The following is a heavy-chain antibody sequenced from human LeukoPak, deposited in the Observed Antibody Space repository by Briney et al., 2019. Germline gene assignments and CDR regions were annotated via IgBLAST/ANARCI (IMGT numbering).Heavy chain of an antibody. Sequence: ASVKVSCKASGYTFTGYYMHWVRQAPGQGLEWMGWINPNSGGTNYAQKFQGWVTMTRDTSISTAYMELSRLRSDDTAVYYCARGEWSQPPNYYYGMDVWGQGTTVTVSS. D-gene: IGHD3-3*01. V-gene: IGHV1-2*04. J-gene: IGHJ6*02. CDR1: GYTFTGYY. CDR2: INPNSGGT. CDR3: ARGEWSQPPNYYYGMDV.